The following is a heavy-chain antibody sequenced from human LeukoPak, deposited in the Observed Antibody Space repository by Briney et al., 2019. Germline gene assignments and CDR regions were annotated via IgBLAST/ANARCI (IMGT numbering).Heavy chain of an antibody. CDR3: ARPKQGSSAPRSWFDP. J-gene: IGHJ5*02. CDR2: INPNSGGT. CDR1: GYTFTGYY. V-gene: IGHV1-2*02. Sequence: ASVKVSCKASGYTFTGYYMHWVRQAPGQGLEWMGWINPNSGGTNYAQKFQGRVTMTRDTSISTAYMELSRLRSDDTAVYYCARPKQGSSAPRSWFDPWGREPWSPSPQ. D-gene: IGHD2-2*01.